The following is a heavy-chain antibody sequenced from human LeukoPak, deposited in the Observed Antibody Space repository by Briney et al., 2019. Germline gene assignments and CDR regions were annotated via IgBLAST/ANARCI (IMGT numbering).Heavy chain of an antibody. Sequence: PGGSLRLSCVASGFTFDDYAMHWARQAPGKGLEWVSGISWNSGTKGYADSVKGRFTISRDDAKNSLYLQMNSLRPEDTALYYCAKDLRNYYGSGSIVDYWGQGTLVTVSS. J-gene: IGHJ4*02. CDR2: ISWNSGTK. CDR3: AKDLRNYYGSGSIVDY. V-gene: IGHV3-9*01. D-gene: IGHD3-10*01. CDR1: GFTFDDYA.